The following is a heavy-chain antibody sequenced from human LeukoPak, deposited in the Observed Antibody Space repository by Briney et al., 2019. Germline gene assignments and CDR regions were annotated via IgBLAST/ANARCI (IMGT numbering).Heavy chain of an antibody. D-gene: IGHD6-25*01. CDR3: ARDSPPPYSSACTACWFDP. CDR1: GGSISSTTW. J-gene: IGHJ5*02. CDR2: IHHSGST. Sequence: SGTLSLTCTVSGGSISSTTWWSWVGQSPGKGLEWIGEIHHSGSTNYNPSLKSRVTIAVDKSKNQFSLKVTSVTAADTAVYYCARDSPPPYSSACTACWFDPWGQGTLVTVSS. V-gene: IGHV4-4*02.